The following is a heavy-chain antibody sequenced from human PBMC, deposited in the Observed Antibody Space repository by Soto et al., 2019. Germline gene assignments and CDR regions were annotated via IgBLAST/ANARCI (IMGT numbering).Heavy chain of an antibody. D-gene: IGHD1-26*01. V-gene: IGHV3-33*01. CDR3: ARGSAHGGGYFPPWFDP. CDR1: GFTFSSYG. Sequence: PGGSLRLSCAASGFTFSSYGMHWVRQAPGKGLEWVAVIWYDGSNKYYADSVKGRFTISRDNSKNTLYLQMNSLRAEDTAVYYCARGSAHGGGYFPPWFDPWGQGTLVTVSS. J-gene: IGHJ5*02. CDR2: IWYDGSNK.